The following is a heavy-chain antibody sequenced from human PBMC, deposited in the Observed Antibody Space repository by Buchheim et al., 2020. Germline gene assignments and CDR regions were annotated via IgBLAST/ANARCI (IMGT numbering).Heavy chain of an antibody. CDR3: VSGSGYWTNSRCYLFDY. J-gene: IGHJ4*02. V-gene: IGHV5-51*01. Sequence: EVQLVQSGAEVKKPGESLKISCNGSGYTFTEYWIGWVRQMPGKGLEWMGMIFPRDSDMRWSPSFQGQVTISADKSVSSAYLQWSRLKASDSAMYYCVSGSGYWTNSRCYLFDYWGQGTL. CDR1: GYTFTEYW. D-gene: IGHD2-8*01. CDR2: IFPRDSDM.